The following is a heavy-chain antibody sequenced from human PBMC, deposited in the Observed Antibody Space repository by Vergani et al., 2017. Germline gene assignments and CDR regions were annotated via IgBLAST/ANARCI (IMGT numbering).Heavy chain of an antibody. V-gene: IGHV3-48*01. CDR2: VSTGTKSQ. J-gene: IGHJ3*01. CDR1: GFDFSSYI. D-gene: IGHD2-2*01. Sequence: VQLVESGGGVVQPGGSLRLSCVVSGFDFSSYIMNWVRQAPGKGLEWVSFVSTGTKSQSYAESVKGRFTISRGSAKNSLYLQMDSLRAEDTAVYYCARDYSSTSGRAFDFWGQGTKVTVSS. CDR3: ARDYSSTSGRAFDF.